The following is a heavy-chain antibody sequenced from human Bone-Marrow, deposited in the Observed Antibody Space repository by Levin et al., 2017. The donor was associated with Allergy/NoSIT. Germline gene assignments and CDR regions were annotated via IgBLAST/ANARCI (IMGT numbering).Heavy chain of an antibody. D-gene: IGHD3-10*01. J-gene: IGHJ3*02. CDR1: GASITGYY. CDR2: IFYSGSS. Sequence: SQTLSLTCTVSGASITGYYWSWIRQPPGKGLESIGYIFYSGSSNYNPSLKSRVTLSVDTSKNRFSLKLGSVNAADPAVYYCARHQAPDYYGSGSSSAFDIWGQGTMVTVSS. V-gene: IGHV4-59*08. CDR3: ARHQAPDYYGSGSSSAFDI.